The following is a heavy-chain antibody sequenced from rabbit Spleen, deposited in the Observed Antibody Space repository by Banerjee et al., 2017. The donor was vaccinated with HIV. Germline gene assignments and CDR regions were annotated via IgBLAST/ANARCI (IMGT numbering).Heavy chain of an antibody. V-gene: IGHV1S45*01. CDR1: GFSLNYNYV. CDR2: INTKSGES. J-gene: IGHJ4*01. Sequence: QEQLVESGGGLVKPGGSLALTCKASGFSLNYNYVMCWVRQAPGKGLEWIACINTKSGESVYATWSKGRFTISKTSSTTVTLQMASLTAADTATYFCARWIFRYGRTSYFNLWGPGTLVTVS. CDR3: ARWIFRYGRTSYFNL. D-gene: IGHD5-1*01.